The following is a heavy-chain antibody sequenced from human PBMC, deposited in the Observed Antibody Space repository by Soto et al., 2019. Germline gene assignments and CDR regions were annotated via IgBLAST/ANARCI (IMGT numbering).Heavy chain of an antibody. J-gene: IGHJ3*02. CDR1: GYTLTELS. D-gene: IGHD6-13*01. Sequence: AAVKVSCKVCGYTLTELSMHWVRQAPGKGLEWMGGFDPEDGETTYAQKFQGRVTMTEDTSTDTAYMELSSLRSEDTAVYYCATRMYGSSWYEDAFDIWGQGTMVTVSS. V-gene: IGHV1-24*01. CDR3: ATRMYGSSWYEDAFDI. CDR2: FDPEDGET.